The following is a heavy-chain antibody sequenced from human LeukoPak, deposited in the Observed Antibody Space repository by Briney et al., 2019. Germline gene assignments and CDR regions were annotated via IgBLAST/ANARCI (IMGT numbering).Heavy chain of an antibody. J-gene: IGHJ4*02. V-gene: IGHV4-30-4*01. CDR3: AREVGTGDFDY. CDR2: IYYSGST. D-gene: IGHD7-27*01. Sequence: PSKTLSLTCTVSGGSISSGDYYWSWIRQPPGKGLEWTGYIYYSGSTYYNPSLKSRVTISVDTSKNQFSLKLSSVTAADTAVYYCAREVGTGDFDYWGQGTLVTVSS. CDR1: GGSISSGDYY.